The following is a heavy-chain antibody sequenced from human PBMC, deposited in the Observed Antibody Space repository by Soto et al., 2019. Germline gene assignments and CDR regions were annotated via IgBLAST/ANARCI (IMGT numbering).Heavy chain of an antibody. Sequence: QVQLVQSGDEVRKPGSSVKVSCKASGYIFVNYGIAWVRQAPGQGLEWMGWISPYSGNTHYASKVQGRLTMTTHTPTTTAYMDLVCLTSDGTAVYYCAMVDNYVTPTPQDVWGQGTTVTVSS. V-gene: IGHV1-18*01. CDR3: AMVDNYVTPTPQDV. CDR2: ISPYSGNT. CDR1: GYIFVNYG. D-gene: IGHD3-16*01. J-gene: IGHJ6*02.